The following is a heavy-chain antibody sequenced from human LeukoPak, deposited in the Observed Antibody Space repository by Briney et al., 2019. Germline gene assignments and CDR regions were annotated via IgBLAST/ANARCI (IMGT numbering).Heavy chain of an antibody. CDR2: INAGNGNT. Sequence: ASVKVSCKASGYTFTSYAMHWVRQAPGQRLEWMGWINAGNGNTKYSQKFQGRVTITRDTSASTAYMELSSLRSEDTAVYYCARSDGVYARAFYYYYYGMDVWGQGTTVTVSS. CDR3: ARSDGVYARAFYYYYYGMDV. J-gene: IGHJ6*02. V-gene: IGHV1-3*01. CDR1: GYTFTSYA. D-gene: IGHD5/OR15-5a*01.